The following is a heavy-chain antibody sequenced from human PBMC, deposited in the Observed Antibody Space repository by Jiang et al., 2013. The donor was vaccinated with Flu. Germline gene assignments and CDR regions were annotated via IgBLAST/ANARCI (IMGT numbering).Heavy chain of an antibody. D-gene: IGHD6-13*01. J-gene: IGHJ5*02. CDR1: FSSYA. CDR2: IIPIFGTA. CDR3: AREGPYSSSWYEGCWFDP. V-gene: IGHV1-69*01. Sequence: FSSYAISWVRQAPGQGLEWMGGIIPIFGTANYAQKFQGRVTITADESTSTAYMELSSLRSEDTAVYYCAREGPYSSSWYEGCWFDPWGQGTLVTVSS.